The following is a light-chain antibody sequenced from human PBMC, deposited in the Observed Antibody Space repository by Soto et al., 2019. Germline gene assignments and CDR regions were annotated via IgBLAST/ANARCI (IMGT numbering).Light chain of an antibody. Sequence: DIVLMQSPATLSVSPGESVTLSCRASQLFSSNLAWYQHKPGQAPRLLIYGVSTRDTGVPDRFSGSASGTEFTLTISSLQSEDFAVYYCQQYNNWPRTFGQGTRLEI. CDR2: GVS. V-gene: IGKV3-15*01. CDR3: QQYNNWPRT. J-gene: IGKJ5*01. CDR1: QLFSSN.